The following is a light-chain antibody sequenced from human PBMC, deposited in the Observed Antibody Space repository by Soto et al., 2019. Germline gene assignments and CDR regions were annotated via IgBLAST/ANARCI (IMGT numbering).Light chain of an antibody. CDR3: TSFSNSTYV. CDR1: SSDVGNYKY. Sequence: QSVLTQPASVSGSPGQSITISCTGSSSDVGNYKYVSWYQQHPGKAPKLIIYEVSNRPSGVSNRFPGSKSGNTASLTLSGLQAEDEAEYYCTSFSNSTYVFGTGTKLTVL. V-gene: IGLV2-14*01. CDR2: EVS. J-gene: IGLJ1*01.